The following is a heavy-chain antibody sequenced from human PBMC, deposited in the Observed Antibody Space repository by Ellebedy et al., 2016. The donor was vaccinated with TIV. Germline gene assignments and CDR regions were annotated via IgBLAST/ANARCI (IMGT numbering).Heavy chain of an antibody. CDR2: VYYSGSP. Sequence: MPSETLSLTCSVSGGSVSSTRYYWAWIRQPPEKGLEYIGNVYYSGSPYYNPSFKSRVTLSADTSKNQFSLNLRTVTAADTAVYYCARTDPWQPIDDWGQGILVSVSS. J-gene: IGHJ4*02. D-gene: IGHD2-21*02. CDR3: ARTDPWQPIDD. CDR1: GGSVSSTRYY. V-gene: IGHV4-39*01.